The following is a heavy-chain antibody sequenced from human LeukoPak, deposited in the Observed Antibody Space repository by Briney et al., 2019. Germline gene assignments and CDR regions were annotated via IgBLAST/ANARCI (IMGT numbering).Heavy chain of an antibody. V-gene: IGHV3-23*01. CDR1: GFTFSDYY. J-gene: IGHJ3*02. CDR2: ISGSGGST. Sequence: GGSLRLSCAASGFTFSDYYMSWIRQAPGKGLEWVSAISGSGGSTYYADSVKGRFTISRDNSKNTLYLQMNSLRAEDTAVYYCAKGPRGLRFLEWLLSYAAFDIWGQGTMVTVSS. CDR3: AKGPRGLRFLEWLLSYAAFDI. D-gene: IGHD3-3*01.